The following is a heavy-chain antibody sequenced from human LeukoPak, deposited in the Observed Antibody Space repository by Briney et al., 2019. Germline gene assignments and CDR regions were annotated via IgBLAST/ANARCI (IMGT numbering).Heavy chain of an antibody. CDR3: ARDAVTQTGNYYYYCMDV. D-gene: IGHD4-17*01. J-gene: IGHJ6*03. CDR1: GGSISSHH. CDR2: VYNSGST. Sequence: PSETLSLTCSVSGGSISSHHWGWIRQPAGKGLEWIGRVYNSGSTTYNPSLKSRVSMSVDTSKNQVSLKLGSVTAADTAVYYCARDAVTQTGNYYYYCMDVRGKGTTVTVSS. V-gene: IGHV4-4*07.